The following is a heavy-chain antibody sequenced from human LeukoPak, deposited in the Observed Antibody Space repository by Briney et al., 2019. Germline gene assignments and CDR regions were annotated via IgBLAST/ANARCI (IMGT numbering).Heavy chain of an antibody. J-gene: IGHJ4*02. CDR3: AGSSSSSGYYTYYFDY. Sequence: SETLSLTCAVSGGSISSGGYSWSWIRQPPGKGLEWIGYIYYSGSTYYNPSLKSRLTISVDTSKNQFSLKLSSVTAADTAVYYCAGSSSSSGYYTYYFDYWGQGTLVTVSS. CDR2: IYYSGST. CDR1: GGSISSGGYS. V-gene: IGHV4-30-4*07. D-gene: IGHD6-6*01.